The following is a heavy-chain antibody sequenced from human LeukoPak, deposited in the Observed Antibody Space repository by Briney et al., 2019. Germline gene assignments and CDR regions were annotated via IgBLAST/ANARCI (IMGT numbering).Heavy chain of an antibody. J-gene: IGHJ5*02. CDR3: ARGTIDYGDYPPWFDP. CDR1: GGSFSGYY. D-gene: IGHD4-17*01. Sequence: SETLSLTCAVYGGSFSGYYWNWIRQPPGKGLEWIGEINHSGSTNYNPSLKSRVTISVDTSKNQFSLKLSSVTAADTAVYYCARGTIDYGDYPPWFDPWGQGTLVTVSS. V-gene: IGHV4-34*01. CDR2: INHSGST.